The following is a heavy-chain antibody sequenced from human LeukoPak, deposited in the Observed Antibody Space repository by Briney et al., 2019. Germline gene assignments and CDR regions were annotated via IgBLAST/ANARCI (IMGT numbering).Heavy chain of an antibody. V-gene: IGHV4-59*01. J-gene: IGHJ6*03. CDR1: GGSISSYY. D-gene: IGHD6-6*01. CDR2: IYYSGST. Sequence: SETLSLTCTVSGGSISSYYWSWIRRPPGKGLEWIGYIYYSGSTNYNPSLKSRVTISVDTSKNQFSLKLSSVTAADTAVYYCARVLKQLVRVSGYYYYMDVWGKGTTVTVSS. CDR3: ARVLKQLVRVSGYYYYMDV.